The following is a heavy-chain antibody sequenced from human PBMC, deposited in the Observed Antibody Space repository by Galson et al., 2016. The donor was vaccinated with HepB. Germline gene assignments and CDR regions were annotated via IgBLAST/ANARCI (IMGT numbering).Heavy chain of an antibody. D-gene: IGHD5-12*01. CDR3: ARDRGYRGYDNLFDP. CDR1: GGSISSSS. J-gene: IGHJ5*02. V-gene: IGHV4-59*01. CDR2: MYYSGYL. Sequence: SETLSLTCTISGGSISSSSWSWIRQSPGKGLEWIGNMYYSGYLKYNPSLRSRVTISVDTSENQFSLMLKSVTTADTAVYYCARDRGYRGYDNLFDPWGQGIRVTVSS.